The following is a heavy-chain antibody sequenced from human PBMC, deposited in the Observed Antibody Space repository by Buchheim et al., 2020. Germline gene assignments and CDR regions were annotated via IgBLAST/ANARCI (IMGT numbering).Heavy chain of an antibody. Sequence: EVQLVESGGGLVQPGGSLRLSCAASGFTFSSYWMSWVRQAPGKGLEWVANIKQDGSEKSYVDSVKGRFTISRDNARNSLYLQMNSLRAEDTAVYYCARGPPPPHIAAAGTADYWGQGTL. V-gene: IGHV3-7*01. CDR3: ARGPPPPHIAAAGTADY. CDR1: GFTFSSYW. D-gene: IGHD6-13*01. CDR2: IKQDGSEK. J-gene: IGHJ4*02.